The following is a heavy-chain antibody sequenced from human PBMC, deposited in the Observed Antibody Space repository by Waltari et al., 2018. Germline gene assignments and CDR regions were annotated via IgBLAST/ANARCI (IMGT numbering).Heavy chain of an antibody. J-gene: IGHJ5*01. CDR3: ARVKDEFGDYGFDY. D-gene: IGHD4-17*01. Sequence: QVQLQQWGAGLLKPSETLSLTCAVYGGSFSGYYWSWIRQPPGKGLEWIGEINHSGSTNYNPSLQSRVTIFGDTSTNQLSLNLRSVTAADTATYFCARVKDEFGDYGFDYWGQGTLVTVSS. CDR1: GGSFSGYY. CDR2: INHSGST. V-gene: IGHV4-34*01.